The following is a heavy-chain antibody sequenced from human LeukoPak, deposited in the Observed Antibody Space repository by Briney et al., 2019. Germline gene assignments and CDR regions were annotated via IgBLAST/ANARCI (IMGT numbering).Heavy chain of an antibody. V-gene: IGHV4-39*01. CDR2: IYYSGGT. Sequence: PSETLSLTCTVSGGSITRSNYYWGWIRQPPGKGLEWIGSIYYSGGTYYNPSLTSRVTISVDTSKNQCSLKLSSVTAADTALYYCALRTMPPYYFDYWGQGTLVTVSS. J-gene: IGHJ4*02. CDR1: GGSITRSNYY. CDR3: ALRTMPPYYFDY. D-gene: IGHD2-2*01.